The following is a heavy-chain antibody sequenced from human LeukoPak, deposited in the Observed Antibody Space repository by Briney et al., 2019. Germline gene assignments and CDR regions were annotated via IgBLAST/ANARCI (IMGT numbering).Heavy chain of an antibody. CDR1: GFTFSSYG. J-gene: IGHJ4*02. CDR3: AERSYGSGSYYSCVH. V-gene: IGHV3-30*18. CDR2: ISYDGSYK. Sequence: GGSLRLSCAASGFTFSSYGMHWVRQAPGKGLEWVAVISYDGSYKYYADSVKGRFTISRDNSKNTLYLQMNSLRAEDTAVYYCAERSYGSGSYYSCVHWGQGTLVTVSS. D-gene: IGHD3-10*01.